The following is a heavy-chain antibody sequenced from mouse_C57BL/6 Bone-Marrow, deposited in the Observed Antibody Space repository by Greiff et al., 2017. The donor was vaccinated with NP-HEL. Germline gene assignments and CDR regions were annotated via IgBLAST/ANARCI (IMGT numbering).Heavy chain of an antibody. CDR3: TGYDGYYWYFDV. D-gene: IGHD2-3*01. V-gene: IGHV1-15*01. CDR2: IDPDTGGT. J-gene: IGHJ1*03. Sequence: QVQLQQSGAELVRPGASVTLSCKASGYTFTDYEMHWVKQTPVHGLEWIGAIDPDTGGTAYNQKFKGKAILTADKSSSTAYMELRSLTSEDSAVYYCTGYDGYYWYFDVWGTGTTVTVSS. CDR1: GYTFTDYE.